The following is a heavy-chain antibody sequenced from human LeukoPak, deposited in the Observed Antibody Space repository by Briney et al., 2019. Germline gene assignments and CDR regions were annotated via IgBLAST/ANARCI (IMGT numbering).Heavy chain of an antibody. CDR2: ISSGGDII. V-gene: IGHV3-48*03. CDR1: GFTFSSYE. D-gene: IGHD3-10*01. Sequence: GGSLRLSCVASGFTFSSYEMSWVRQAPGKGLEWVSYISSGGDIIHYADSVKGRFTISRDNAKKSLYLQMNSLRAEDTAVYYCARPLGYSGSGSYYGYWGQGILVPVSA. CDR3: ARPLGYSGSGSYYGY. J-gene: IGHJ4*02.